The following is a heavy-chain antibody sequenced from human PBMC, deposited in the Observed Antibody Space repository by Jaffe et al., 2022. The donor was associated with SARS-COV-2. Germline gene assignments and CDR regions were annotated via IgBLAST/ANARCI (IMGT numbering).Heavy chain of an antibody. CDR2: ISDSGRAI. V-gene: IGHV3-48*01. J-gene: IGHJ6*02. CDR3: ARDYHKFARLGGMDV. CDR1: GFIFSDYD. Sequence: EIQLVESGGALAPPGGSLRLSCAASGFIFSDYDMNWVRQAPGKGLQWLSYISDSGRAIYYADSVKGRFIISRDNAKNSLYLHMSSLRGEDTAVYYCARDYHKFARLGGMDVWGQGATVTVSS.